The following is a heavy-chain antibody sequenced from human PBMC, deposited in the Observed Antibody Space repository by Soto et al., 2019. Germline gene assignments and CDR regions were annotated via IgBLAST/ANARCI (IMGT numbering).Heavy chain of an antibody. CDR1: GGSFSGYS. J-gene: IGHJ4*02. V-gene: IGHV4-34*01. CDR3: ARGLFGGNSYSGDWYFFDY. Sequence: QVQLQQWGAGLLKPSETLSLTCAVHGGSFSGYSWSWIRQSPGKGLEWIGQINGGGSANYHPSLNSRITISVGPSNKEIILDLRSVTAADTDVYCCARGLFGGNSYSGDWYFFDYWGQGTLVTVSS. D-gene: IGHD1-7*01. CDR2: INGGGSA.